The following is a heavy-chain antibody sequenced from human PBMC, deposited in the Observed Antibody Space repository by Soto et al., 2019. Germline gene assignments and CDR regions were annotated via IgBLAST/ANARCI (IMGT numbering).Heavy chain of an antibody. CDR2: IYYSGST. J-gene: IGHJ5*02. Sequence: SETLSLTCTVSGGSISSGGYYWSWIRQHPGKGLEWIGYIYYSGSTYYNPSLKSRVTISVDTSKNQFSLKLSSVTAADTAVYYCARDRIFPYCSSTSCYLSGFDPWGQGTLVTVSS. D-gene: IGHD2-2*01. V-gene: IGHV4-31*03. CDR3: ARDRIFPYCSSTSCYLSGFDP. CDR1: GGSISSGGYY.